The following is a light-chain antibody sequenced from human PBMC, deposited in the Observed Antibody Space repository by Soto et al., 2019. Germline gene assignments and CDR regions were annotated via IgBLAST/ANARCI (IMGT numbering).Light chain of an antibody. CDR2: SNN. Sequence: QSVLTQPPSASGTPGQRVTISCSGSSFNVGGNTVNWYQQVTGTAPKFLINSNNQRPSGVPDRFPGSKSGTSASLAISGLQSEDEADYYCATWDDSLNGVVFGGGTKLTVL. CDR3: ATWDDSLNGVV. J-gene: IGLJ2*01. CDR1: SFNVGGNT. V-gene: IGLV1-44*01.